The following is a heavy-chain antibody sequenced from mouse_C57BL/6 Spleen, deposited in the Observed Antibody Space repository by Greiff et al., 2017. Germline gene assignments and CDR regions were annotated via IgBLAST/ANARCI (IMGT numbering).Heavy chain of an antibody. D-gene: IGHD2-5*01. J-gene: IGHJ4*01. CDR1: GFTFSSYA. CDR3: TRDPGYSNLRGAMDY. V-gene: IGHV5-9-1*02. CDR2: ISSGGDYI. Sequence: EVHLVESGEGLVKPGGSLKLSCAASGFTFSSYAMSWVRQTPEKRLEWVAYISSGGDYIYYADTVKGRFTISRDNARNTLYLQMSSLKSEDTAMYYCTRDPGYSNLRGAMDYWGQGTSVTVSS.